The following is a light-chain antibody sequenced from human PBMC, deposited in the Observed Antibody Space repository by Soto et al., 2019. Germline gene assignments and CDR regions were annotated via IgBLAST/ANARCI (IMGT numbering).Light chain of an antibody. CDR1: HVISNY. CDR3: HQLNSYPRT. CDR2: GAS. J-gene: IGKJ1*01. V-gene: IGKV1-9*01. Sequence: IQLTQSPSSLSASVGDSVTITCRASHVISNYLAWYQQRPGKAPKLLIYGASTLQSGVPSRFRGSGSGTDFTLTISSLQPEDFATYYCHQLNSYPRTFGQGTKVDIK.